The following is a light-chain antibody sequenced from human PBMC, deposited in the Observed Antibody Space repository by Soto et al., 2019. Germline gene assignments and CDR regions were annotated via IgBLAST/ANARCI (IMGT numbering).Light chain of an antibody. J-gene: IGLJ1*01. CDR3: GSYAGSSTDV. CDR2: EDN. Sequence: QSALTQPPSVSGSPGQSITISCTGTSSDVGSYNLVSWYQQHPGKAPKLIIYEDNKRPSGVSNRFSGSKSGNTASLTISGLQTEDDAGYYCGSYAGSSTDVFGTGTKLTVL. V-gene: IGLV2-23*01. CDR1: SSDVGSYNL.